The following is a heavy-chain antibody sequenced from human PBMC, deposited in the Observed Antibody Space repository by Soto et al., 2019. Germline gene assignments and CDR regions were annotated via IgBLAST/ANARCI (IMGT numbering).Heavy chain of an antibody. CDR2: IIPFFDTA. J-gene: IGHJ6*02. CDR1: GDTFSSYA. Sequence: SVKVSCKASGDTFSSYASSWVRQAPGQGLEWMGGIIPFFDTANYAQQFQGRVTITADESTSTAYMELSSLRSEDTAVYYCARHDCISSSCYYYYYYVMDVWGQGTTVTAP. CDR3: ARHDCISSSCYYYYYYVMDV. V-gene: IGHV1-69*13. D-gene: IGHD2-2*01.